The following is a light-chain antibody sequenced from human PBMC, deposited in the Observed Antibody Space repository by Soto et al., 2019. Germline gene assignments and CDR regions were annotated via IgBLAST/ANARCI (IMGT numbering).Light chain of an antibody. CDR2: GAS. CDR3: QQYNNWPPYT. V-gene: IGKV3-15*01. CDR1: ESISVT. J-gene: IGKJ1*01. Sequence: IVMTQSPATLSVSPGERATLSCRASESISVTLAWYQQKPGQAPRLLIYGASTRATGIPARFSGSGSGTEFTLTISSLQSEDFAVYYCQQYNNWPPYTFGQGTKVDIK.